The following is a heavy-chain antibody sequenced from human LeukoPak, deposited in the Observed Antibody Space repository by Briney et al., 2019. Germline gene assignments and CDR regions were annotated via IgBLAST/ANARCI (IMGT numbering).Heavy chain of an antibody. J-gene: IGHJ4*02. Sequence: SETLSLTCTVSGGSISTYYWSWIRQPPGKGLEWIGYIFYSGSTNYNPSLKSRVTMSVDTSKNQFSLKLSSVTAADTAVYYCARDRGTWNDDGFDYWGQGTLVTVSS. CDR1: GGSISTYY. CDR3: ARDRGTWNDDGFDY. CDR2: IFYSGST. D-gene: IGHD1-1*01. V-gene: IGHV4-59*12.